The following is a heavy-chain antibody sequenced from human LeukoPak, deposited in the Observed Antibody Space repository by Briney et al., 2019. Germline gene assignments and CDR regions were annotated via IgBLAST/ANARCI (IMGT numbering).Heavy chain of an antibody. J-gene: IGHJ4*02. CDR2: IYPGDSDT. Sequence: GESLKISCKGSGYTFTSYWIGWVRQMPGKGLEWMGIIYPGDSDTRYSPSFQGQVSISVDKSISTAYLQWTSLKASDTAMYYCARRGSGWYVDYWGQGTLVAVSS. CDR1: GYTFTSYW. CDR3: ARRGSGWYVDY. V-gene: IGHV5-51*01. D-gene: IGHD6-19*01.